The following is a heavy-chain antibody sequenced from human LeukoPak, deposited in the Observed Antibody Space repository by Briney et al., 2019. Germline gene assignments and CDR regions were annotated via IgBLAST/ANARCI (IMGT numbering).Heavy chain of an antibody. Sequence: PGGSLRLSCAASGFTFSSYWMSWVRQTPGKGLEWVANIKQDGSEKYYVDSVKGRFTISRDNAKNSLYLQMNSLRAEDTAVYYCAKDREKPSQFDYWGQGTLVTVSS. CDR2: IKQDGSEK. CDR1: GFTFSSYW. CDR3: AKDREKPSQFDY. J-gene: IGHJ4*02. V-gene: IGHV3-7*01.